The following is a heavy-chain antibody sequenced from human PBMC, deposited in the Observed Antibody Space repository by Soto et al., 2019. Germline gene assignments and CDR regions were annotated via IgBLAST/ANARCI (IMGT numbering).Heavy chain of an antibody. CDR2: IIGGSTDV. V-gene: IGHV3-21*01. CDR3: ARDRRGWYRDY. D-gene: IGHD3-10*01. CDR1: GFTLSNYD. J-gene: IGHJ4*02. Sequence: EVRLVESGGGLVKPGGSLRLSCAASGFTLSNYDMNWVRQAPGKGLEWVSAIIGGSTDVYYADSVRGRFTISRDNAKNSLYLQMNSLRDEDTAVYYCARDRRGWYRDYWGQGTMVTVSS.